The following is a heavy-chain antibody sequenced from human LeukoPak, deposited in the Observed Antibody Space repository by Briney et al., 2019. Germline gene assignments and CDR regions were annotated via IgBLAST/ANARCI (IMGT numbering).Heavy chain of an antibody. CDR3: AREVDTAMVTLLRYYYMDV. V-gene: IGHV3-43*01. CDR2: ISWDGGST. Sequence: GGSLRLSCAASGFTFDDYTMHWVRQAPGKGLEWVSLISWDGGSTYYADSVKGRFTISRDNAKNSLYLQMNSLRAEDTAVYYCAREVDTAMVTLLRYYYMDVWGKGTTVTVSS. D-gene: IGHD5-18*01. CDR1: GFTFDDYT. J-gene: IGHJ6*03.